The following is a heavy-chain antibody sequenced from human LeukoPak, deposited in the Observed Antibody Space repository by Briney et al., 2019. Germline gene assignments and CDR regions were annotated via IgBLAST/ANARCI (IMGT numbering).Heavy chain of an antibody. CDR3: AKDAADSSGYYYADY. CDR1: GFTFSSYA. CDR2: ISGSGGST. J-gene: IGHJ4*02. D-gene: IGHD3-22*01. V-gene: IGHV3-23*01. Sequence: GGSLRLSCAASGFTFSSYAMSWVRQAPGKGREWVSAISGSGGSTYYADSVKGRFTISRDNSKNTLYLQMNSLRAEDTAVHYCAKDAADSSGYYYADYWGQGTLVTVSS.